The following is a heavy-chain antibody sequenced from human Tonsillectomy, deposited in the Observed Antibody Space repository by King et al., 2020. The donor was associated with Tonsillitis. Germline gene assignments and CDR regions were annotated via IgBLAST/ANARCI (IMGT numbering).Heavy chain of an antibody. CDR2: IYYSGTI. V-gene: IGHV4-59*01. J-gene: IGHJ4*02. D-gene: IGHD4-23*01. Sequence: VQLQESGPGLVKPSETLSLTCTVSGDSISSYFWSWIRQPPGKGLEWIGYIYYSGTINYNPSLKSRVTISVDTSKNQVFPKLNSVTAADTAVYYCAREGHYGGIIDYWGQGTLVTVSS. CDR3: AREGHYGGIIDY. CDR1: GDSISSYF.